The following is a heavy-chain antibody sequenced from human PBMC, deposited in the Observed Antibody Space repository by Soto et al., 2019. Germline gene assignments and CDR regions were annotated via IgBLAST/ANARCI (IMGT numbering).Heavy chain of an antibody. CDR2: ISGSGGST. CDR1: GGSISSDY. J-gene: IGHJ4*02. V-gene: IGHV3-23*01. CDR3: AKSGKGATTFRPIDY. D-gene: IGHD1-26*01. Sequence: PSETLSLTCTVSGGSISSDYYCWIWIPQAKGLEWVSVISGSGGSTYYADSVKGRFTISRDNSKNTLYLQMNSLRAEDTAIYYCAKSGKGATTFRPIDYWGQGTLVTVSS.